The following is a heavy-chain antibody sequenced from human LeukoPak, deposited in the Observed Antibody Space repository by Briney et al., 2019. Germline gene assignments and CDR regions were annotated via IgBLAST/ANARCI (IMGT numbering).Heavy chain of an antibody. CDR2: ISAYNGNT. J-gene: IGHJ4*02. CDR3: ARDLGWFGELPFDY. D-gene: IGHD3-10*01. Sequence: ASVKVSCKASGYTFTSYGISWVRQAPGQGLEWMGWISAYNGNTNYAQKLQGRVTITRDTSASTAYMELSSLRSEDTAVYYCARDLGWFGELPFDYWGQGTLVTVSS. CDR1: GYTFTSYG. V-gene: IGHV1-18*01.